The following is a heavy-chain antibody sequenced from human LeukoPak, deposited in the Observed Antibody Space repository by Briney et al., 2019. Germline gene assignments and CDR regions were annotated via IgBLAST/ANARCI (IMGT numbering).Heavy chain of an antibody. J-gene: IGHJ3*01. Sequence: GASVKVSCKASGGTFSSYAISWVRQAPGQGLEWMGRIIPILGIANYAQKFQGRVTITADKSTSTAYMELSSLRSEDTAVYYCANYCDGDCYPSWGQGTMVTVSS. CDR3: ANYCDGDCYPS. D-gene: IGHD2-21*02. CDR1: GGTFSSYA. V-gene: IGHV1-69*04. CDR2: IIPILGIA.